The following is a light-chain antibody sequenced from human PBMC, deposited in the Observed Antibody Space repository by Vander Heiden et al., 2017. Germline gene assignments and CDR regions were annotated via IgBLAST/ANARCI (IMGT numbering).Light chain of an antibody. V-gene: IGLV1-40*01. CDR2: GNS. Sequence: QSLLTQPPSVSGAPGQTVTISCTGGSSNIGARYDVHWYQQLPGTAPKLLIYGNSDRPSGVPDRFSVSKSDTSGSLAITGLQAEDEADYYCQCYDISLSAWVFGGGTRLTVL. CDR1: SSNIGARYD. J-gene: IGLJ3*02. CDR3: QCYDISLSAWV.